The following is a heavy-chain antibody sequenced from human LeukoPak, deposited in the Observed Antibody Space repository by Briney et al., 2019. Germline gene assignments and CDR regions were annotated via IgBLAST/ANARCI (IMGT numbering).Heavy chain of an antibody. D-gene: IGHD1-1*01. CDR2: LDWSGSRT. Sequence: GGSLRLSCAASGFIFNDYGMSWVRQGPGKGLEWVSGLDWSGSRTGYADSVKGRFTISRDNAKNSVYLQVNNLRAEDTALYYCARTQQLEDYWGQGTLVTVSS. CDR3: ARTQQLEDY. CDR1: GFIFNDYG. V-gene: IGHV3-20*04. J-gene: IGHJ4*02.